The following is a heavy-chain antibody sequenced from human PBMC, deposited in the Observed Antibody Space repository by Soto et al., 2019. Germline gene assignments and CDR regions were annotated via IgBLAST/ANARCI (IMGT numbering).Heavy chain of an antibody. V-gene: IGHV3-15*01. CDR3: VEGWNDF. J-gene: IGHJ4*02. D-gene: IGHD1-1*01. Sequence: EVQVVESGGDLVEPGGSLRLSCVTSGFMFSSAWMSWVRQGPGKGLEWVARIKSKNDGGAADYAAPVNGRFGISRDDLKSTVYLQMNSLRAEDTALYYCVEGWNDFWGQGTLVTVSS. CDR1: GFMFSSAW. CDR2: IKSKNDGGAA.